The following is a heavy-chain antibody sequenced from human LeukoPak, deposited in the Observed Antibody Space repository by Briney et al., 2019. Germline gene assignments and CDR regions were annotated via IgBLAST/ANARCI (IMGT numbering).Heavy chain of an antibody. Sequence: SQTLSLTCTVSGGSISSGDYYWSWIRQPPGKGLEWIGYIYYSGSTYYNPSLKSRVTISVDTSKNQFSLKLSSVTAADTAVYYCARESVRRRRGYYYYGMGVWGKGTTVTVSS. V-gene: IGHV4-30-4*01. CDR1: GGSISSGDYY. CDR3: ARESVRRRRGYYYYGMGV. CDR2: IYYSGST. D-gene: IGHD4-17*01. J-gene: IGHJ6*04.